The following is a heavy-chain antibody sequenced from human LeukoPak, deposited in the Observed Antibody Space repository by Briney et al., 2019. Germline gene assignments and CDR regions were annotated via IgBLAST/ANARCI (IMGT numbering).Heavy chain of an antibody. J-gene: IGHJ5*02. CDR3: ARDKVIASAGTPNWFDP. V-gene: IGHV1-18*01. Sequence: SVKLSCKSSGYIFNRYGISWVRQAPGQGLEWLGWISAWDGETYYEQKFRGRVTLTTDTSTSTAYMELRSLRSDDTAVYYCARDKVIASAGTPNWFDPWGQGTLVTVSS. CDR1: GYIFNRYG. D-gene: IGHD6-13*01. CDR2: ISAWDGET.